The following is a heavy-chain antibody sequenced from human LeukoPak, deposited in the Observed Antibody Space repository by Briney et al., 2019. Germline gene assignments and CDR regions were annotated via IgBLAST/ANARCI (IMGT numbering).Heavy chain of an antibody. CDR1: GFTVSSNY. CDR2: IYSGGST. Sequence: GGSLRLSCAASGFTVSSNYMSWVRQAPGQGLEWVSVIYSGGSTYYADSVKGRFTISRDNSKNTLYLQMNSLRAEDTAVYYCARDGGYYDSSGYSRAFDIWGQGTMVTVS. CDR3: ARDGGYYDSSGYSRAFDI. J-gene: IGHJ3*02. V-gene: IGHV3-53*01. D-gene: IGHD3-22*01.